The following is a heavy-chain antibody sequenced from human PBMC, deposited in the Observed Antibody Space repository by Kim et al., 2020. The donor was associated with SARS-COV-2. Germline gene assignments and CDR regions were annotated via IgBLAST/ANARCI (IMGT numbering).Heavy chain of an antibody. Sequence: SETLSLTCTVSGGSISSSGSYWGWIRKPPGKGLEWIATIYYSGNTYYNPSLKNRFAISVDTSKNQFSLKVNSVTTTDTAVYYCAKQHPYAWGTHAPHYFDYWGQGILVTVTS. D-gene: IGHD3-16*01. J-gene: IGHJ4*02. CDR3: AKQHPYAWGTHAPHYFDY. CDR1: GGSISSSGSY. CDR2: IYYSGNT. V-gene: IGHV4-39*01.